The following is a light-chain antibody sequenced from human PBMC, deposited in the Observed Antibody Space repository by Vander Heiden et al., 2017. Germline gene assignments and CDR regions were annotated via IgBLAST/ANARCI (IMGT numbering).Light chain of an antibody. CDR1: SPNIGSNT. CDR2: SNN. CDR3: AAWDDSLKGV. V-gene: IGLV1-44*01. Sequence: QSVLTQPPSASGTPGQRVTISCSGSSPNIGSNTVNWYQQLPGTAPKHLIYSNNQRPSGVPDRFSGSKSGTSASLAISGLQSEDEADYYCAAWDDSLKGVFGGGTKLTVL. J-gene: IGLJ3*02.